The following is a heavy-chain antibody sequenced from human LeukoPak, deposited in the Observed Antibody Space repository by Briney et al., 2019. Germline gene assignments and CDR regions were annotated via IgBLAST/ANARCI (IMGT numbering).Heavy chain of an antibody. CDR1: GYTFTSYY. Sequence: ASVKVSCKASGYTFTSYYMHWVRQAPGQGLEWMGGIIPIFGTANYAQKFQGRVTITADESTSTAYMELSSLRSEDTAVYYCAIKRARIAAAGPYFDYWGQGTLVTVSS. J-gene: IGHJ4*02. D-gene: IGHD6-13*01. V-gene: IGHV1-69*13. CDR2: IIPIFGTA. CDR3: AIKRARIAAAGPYFDY.